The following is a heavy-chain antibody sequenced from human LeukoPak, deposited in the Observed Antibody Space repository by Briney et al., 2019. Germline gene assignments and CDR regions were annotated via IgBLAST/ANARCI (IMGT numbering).Heavy chain of an antibody. CDR3: GRDNYDFWSGYYGGKGYFDY. V-gene: IGHV4-38-2*02. J-gene: IGHJ4*02. CDR2: IYHSGST. CDR1: GCSISSGYY. D-gene: IGHD3-3*01. Sequence: SETLSLTCTVSGCSISSGYYWGWIRQPPGKGLEWIGSIYHSGSTYYNPSLKSRVTISVDTSKNQSSLKLSSVTAADTAVYYCGRDNYDFWSGYYGGKGYFDYWGQGTLVTVSS.